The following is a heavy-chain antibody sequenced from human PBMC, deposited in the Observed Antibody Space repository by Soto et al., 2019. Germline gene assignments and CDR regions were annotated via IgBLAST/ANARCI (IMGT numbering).Heavy chain of an antibody. V-gene: IGHV3-23*01. Sequence: XGSLRLSCSTSGFTFSTYAMNGVRQAPGKGLEWVSALSGSGGTTYYADSVRGRFTISRDNSKNTLFLQMRSLRAEDTALYYCAKQRAGYGSGSDTFYFDFWGQGTLVTVSS. D-gene: IGHD3-10*01. CDR3: AKQRAGYGSGSDTFYFDF. J-gene: IGHJ4*02. CDR2: LSGSGGTT. CDR1: GFTFSTYA.